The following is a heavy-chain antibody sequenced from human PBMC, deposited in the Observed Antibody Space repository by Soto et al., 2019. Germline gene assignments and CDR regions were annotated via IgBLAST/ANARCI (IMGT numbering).Heavy chain of an antibody. V-gene: IGHV4-59*01. CDR3: AREPGIAVAGKYYYYYGMDV. Sequence: SETLSLPCTVAGGSISSYYRSWLRQPPGKGLEWIGYIYYSGSTNYTPSLKSRVTISVETSKNQSSLKLSSVTAADTAVYYSAREPGIAVAGKYYYYYGMDVWGQGTTVTVSS. J-gene: IGHJ6*02. CDR1: GGSISSYY. D-gene: IGHD6-19*01. CDR2: IYYSGST.